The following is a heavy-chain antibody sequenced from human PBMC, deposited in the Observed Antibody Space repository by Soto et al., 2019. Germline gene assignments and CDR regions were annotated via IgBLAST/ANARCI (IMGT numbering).Heavy chain of an antibody. CDR3: TTDFRPRRWEGAHY. V-gene: IGHV3-23*01. CDR2: LSGSGGYT. J-gene: IGHJ4*02. D-gene: IGHD1-26*01. CDR1: GFTFSSYA. Sequence: GGSLRLSCAASGFTFSSYAMSWVRQAPGKGLEWVSALSGSGGYTYYADSVKGRFTISRDNSKNTLYLQMNSLQTEDTAVYYCTTDFRPRRWEGAHYWGQGTLVTVSS.